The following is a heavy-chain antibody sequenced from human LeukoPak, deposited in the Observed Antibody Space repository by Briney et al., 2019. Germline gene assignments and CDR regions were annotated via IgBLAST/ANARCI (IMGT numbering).Heavy chain of an antibody. Sequence: SETLSLTCTVSGGSISSNYWTWIRQPAGKGLEWIGRIYTSGSYNYNPSLNSRVTMSVDTSRNQVSLRVRSVTAADTAAYYCATEGDSKAELAYWGQGTLVTVSS. V-gene: IGHV4-4*07. J-gene: IGHJ4*02. CDR3: ATEGDSKAELAY. CDR1: GGSISSNY. CDR2: IYTSGSY. D-gene: IGHD3-22*01.